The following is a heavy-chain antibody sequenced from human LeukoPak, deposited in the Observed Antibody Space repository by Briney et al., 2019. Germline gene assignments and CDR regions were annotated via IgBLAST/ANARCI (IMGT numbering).Heavy chain of an antibody. J-gene: IGHJ4*02. CDR3: ARQGPSSAGILWDY. Sequence: PSDTLSLTCTVSGDSVRNGNYYGGWIRQPPEKGLEWIGTVYYSGTSYYGPSLQSRTTMSVGTLKNQFSLNLKSVTVADTAVYYCARQGPSSAGILWDYWGQGILVTVSS. V-gene: IGHV4-39*01. CDR2: VYYSGTS. D-gene: IGHD3-9*01. CDR1: GDSVRNGNYY.